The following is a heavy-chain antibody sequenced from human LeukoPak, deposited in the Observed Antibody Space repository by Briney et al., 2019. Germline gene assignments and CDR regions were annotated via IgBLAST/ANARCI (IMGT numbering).Heavy chain of an antibody. Sequence: SETLSLTCTVSGGSISSYYWSWIRQPPGKGPEWIGYIYYSGSTNYNPSLKSRVTISVDTSKNQFSLKLSSVTAADTAVYYCARRAPYDILSGYSDAFDIWGQGTMVTVSS. V-gene: IGHV4-59*08. CDR1: GGSISSYY. J-gene: IGHJ3*02. D-gene: IGHD3-9*01. CDR3: ARRAPYDILSGYSDAFDI. CDR2: IYYSGST.